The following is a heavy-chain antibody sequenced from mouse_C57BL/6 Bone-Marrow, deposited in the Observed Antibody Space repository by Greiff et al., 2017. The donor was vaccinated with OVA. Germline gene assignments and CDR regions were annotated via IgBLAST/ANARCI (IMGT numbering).Heavy chain of an antibody. V-gene: IGHV6-3*01. CDR1: GFTFSNYW. CDR2: IRLKSDNYAT. CDR3: VYYGSSPHWYFDV. Sequence: EVKLVESGGGLVQPGGSMKLSCVASGFTFSNYWMNWVRQSPEKGLEWVAQIRLKSDNYATHYAESVKGRFTISRDDSKSSVYLQMNNLRAEDTGIYYCVYYGSSPHWYFDVWGTGTTVTVSS. J-gene: IGHJ1*03. D-gene: IGHD1-1*01.